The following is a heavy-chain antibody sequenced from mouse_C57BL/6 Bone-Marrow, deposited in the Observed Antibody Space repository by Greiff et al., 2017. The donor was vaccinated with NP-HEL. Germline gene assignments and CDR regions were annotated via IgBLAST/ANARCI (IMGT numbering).Heavy chain of an antibody. CDR2: IYPGNSDT. CDR1: GYTFTSYW. J-gene: IGHJ3*01. D-gene: IGHD2-2*01. CDR3: TKGRISYGYDGEAFAY. V-gene: IGHV1-5*01. Sequence: EVQLQQSGTVLARPGASVKMSCKTSGYTFTSYWMHWVKQRPGQGLEWIGAIYPGNSDTSYNQKFKGKAKLTAVTSASTAYMELSSLTNEDSAVYYCTKGRISYGYDGEAFAYWGQGTLVTVSA.